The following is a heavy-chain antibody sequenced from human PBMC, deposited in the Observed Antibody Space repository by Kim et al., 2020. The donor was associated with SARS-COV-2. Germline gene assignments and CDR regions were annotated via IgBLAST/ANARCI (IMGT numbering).Heavy chain of an antibody. CDR2: INTNTGNP. CDR1: GYTFTSYA. Sequence: ASVKVSCKASGYTFTSYAMNWVRQAPGQGLEWMGWINTNTGNPTYAQGFTGRFVFSLDTSVSTAYLQISSLKAEDTAVYYCARGGTETDIVVVPAGDGSWGQGTLVTVSS. CDR3: ARGGTETDIVVVPAGDGS. D-gene: IGHD2-2*01. V-gene: IGHV7-4-1*02. J-gene: IGHJ5*02.